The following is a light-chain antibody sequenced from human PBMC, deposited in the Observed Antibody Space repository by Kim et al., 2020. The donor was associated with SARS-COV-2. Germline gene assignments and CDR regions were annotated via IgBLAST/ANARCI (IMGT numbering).Light chain of an antibody. V-gene: IGKV4-1*01. CDR2: WAS. J-gene: IGKJ4*01. Sequence: DIVLTQSPDSLAVSLGERATINCKSSQSVLYSSNNMNYLAWHQQKPGQPPKLLIYWASTRESGVPDRFSGSGSGTDFTLTISSLQAEDVAVYYCQQYYNFPLTFGGGTKVDIK. CDR3: QQYYNFPLT. CDR1: QSVLYSSNNMNY.